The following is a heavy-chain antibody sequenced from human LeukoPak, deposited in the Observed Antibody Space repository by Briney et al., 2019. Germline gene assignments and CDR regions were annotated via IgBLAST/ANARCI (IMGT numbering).Heavy chain of an antibody. V-gene: IGHV3-20*04. CDR1: GFTFDDYG. D-gene: IGHD1-26*01. CDR2: INWNGGST. J-gene: IGHJ3*02. Sequence: PGRSLRLSCAASGFTFDDYGMSWVRHAPGKGLEWVSGINWNGGSTGYADSVKGRFTISRDNAKNSLYLQMSSLRAEDTALYYCARPNSGTYFDAFDIWGQGTMVTVSS. CDR3: ARPNSGTYFDAFDI.